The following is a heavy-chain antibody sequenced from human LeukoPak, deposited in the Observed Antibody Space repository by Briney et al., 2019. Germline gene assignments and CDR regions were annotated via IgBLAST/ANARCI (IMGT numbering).Heavy chain of an antibody. D-gene: IGHD4-17*01. V-gene: IGHV3-23*01. CDR2: ISATGGST. CDR1: GFTFSRYA. J-gene: IGHJ5*02. CDR3: AKISTTVTSGWFDP. Sequence: PGGSLRLSCAASGFTFSRYAMTWVCQAPGKGLDWVSGISATGGSTYYADSVRGRFTISRDNSKNTLYLQMNSLRAEDTAIYYCAKISTTVTSGWFDPWGQGTLVTVSS.